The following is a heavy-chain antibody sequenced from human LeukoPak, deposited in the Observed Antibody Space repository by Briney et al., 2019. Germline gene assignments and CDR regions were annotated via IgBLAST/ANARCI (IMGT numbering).Heavy chain of an antibody. V-gene: IGHV1-2*02. Sequence: ASVKVSCKASGYTFTGYYMHWVRQAPGQGLEWMGWINPNSGGTNYAQKFQGRVTMTRDTSISTAYMELSGLRSDDTAVYYCARVAAAGKYYYYGMDVWGQGTTVTVSS. CDR1: GYTFTGYY. J-gene: IGHJ6*02. CDR3: ARVAAAGKYYYYGMDV. CDR2: INPNSGGT. D-gene: IGHD6-13*01.